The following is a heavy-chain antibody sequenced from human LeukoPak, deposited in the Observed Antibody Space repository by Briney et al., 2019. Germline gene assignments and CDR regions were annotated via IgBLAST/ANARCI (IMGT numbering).Heavy chain of an antibody. CDR3: ARDNGDYARDYYYYGMDV. D-gene: IGHD4-17*01. CDR2: ISSSSSSHI. Sequence: GGSLRLSCAVSGFTFSIYSMTWVRQAPGKGLEWASSISSSSSSHIYYADSVKGRFTISRDNAKNSLYLQMNSLRAEDAAVYYCARDNGDYARDYYYYGMDVWGQGTTVTVSS. CDR1: GFTFSIYS. V-gene: IGHV3-21*01. J-gene: IGHJ6*02.